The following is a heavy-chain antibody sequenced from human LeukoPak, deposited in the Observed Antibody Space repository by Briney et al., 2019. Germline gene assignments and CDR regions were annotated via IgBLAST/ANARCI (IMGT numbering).Heavy chain of an antibody. J-gene: IGHJ4*02. D-gene: IGHD6-13*01. CDR3: ASTYSSSWDDLQY. CDR2: IIPIFGTA. CDR1: GGTFSSYA. Sequence: SVKVSCKASGGTFSSYAISWVRQAPGQGLEWMGGIIPIFGTANYAQKFQGRVTITADGSTSTAYMELSSLRSEDTAVYYCASTYSSSWDDLQYWGQGTLVTVSS. V-gene: IGHV1-69*13.